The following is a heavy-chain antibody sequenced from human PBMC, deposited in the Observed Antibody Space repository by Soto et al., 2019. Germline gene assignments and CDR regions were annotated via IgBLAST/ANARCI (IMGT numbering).Heavy chain of an antibody. CDR3: TRAGILTTPYYFDY. CDR1: GFTFSDHY. J-gene: IGHJ4*02. Sequence: PGGSLRLSCAASGFTFSDHYMDWVRQAPGKGLEWVGRIRNKANSYTTEYAASVKGRFTISRDDSRNSLYLQMNSLKTEDTAMYYCTRAGILTTPYYFDYWGQGTLVTSP. V-gene: IGHV3-72*01. CDR2: IRNKANSYTT. D-gene: IGHD2-21*01.